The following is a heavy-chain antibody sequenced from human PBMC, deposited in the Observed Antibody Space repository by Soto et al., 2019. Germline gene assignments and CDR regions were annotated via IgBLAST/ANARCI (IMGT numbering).Heavy chain of an antibody. Sequence: GGSLRLSCAASGFTISSYSMNWVRQAPGKGLEWVSSISSSSSYIYYADSVKGRFTISRDNAKNSLYLQMNSLRAEDTAVYYCARDGAITIFGVVISNWFDPWGQGTLVTVSS. CDR3: ARDGAITIFGVVISNWFDP. CDR2: ISSSSSYI. J-gene: IGHJ5*02. V-gene: IGHV3-21*01. CDR1: GFTISSYS. D-gene: IGHD3-3*01.